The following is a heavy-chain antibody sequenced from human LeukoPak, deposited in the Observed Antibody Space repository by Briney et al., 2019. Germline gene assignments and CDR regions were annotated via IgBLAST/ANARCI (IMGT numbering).Heavy chain of an antibody. V-gene: IGHV3-11*04. CDR1: GFTFSDYY. CDR3: ARLGYCSSTSCYTAYAFDI. D-gene: IGHD2-2*02. CDR2: IDKSGISI. Sequence: PGGSLRLSCAASGFTFSDYYMSWIRQAPGKGLEWVSYIDKSGISIYYADSVKGRFTISRDNAKKSLYLQMNSLRAEDTAVYYCARLGYCSSTSCYTAYAFDIWGQGTMVTVSS. J-gene: IGHJ3*02.